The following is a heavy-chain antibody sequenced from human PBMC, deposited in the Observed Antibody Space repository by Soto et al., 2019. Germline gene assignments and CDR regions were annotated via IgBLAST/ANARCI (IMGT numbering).Heavy chain of an antibody. D-gene: IGHD1-26*01. CDR3: ATEMGATQGPFDN. CDR2: LSNTGRRT. V-gene: IGHV3-23*01. CDR1: VFPFGANA. J-gene: IGHJ4*02. Sequence: PGGSLRLSCVVSVFPFGANAMSWVRQAPGKGLEWASGLSNTGRRTSYADSVKGRFNISRDNSENTVYLQMNSLRVEDTAVYYCATEMGATQGPFDNWGQGTLVTVSS.